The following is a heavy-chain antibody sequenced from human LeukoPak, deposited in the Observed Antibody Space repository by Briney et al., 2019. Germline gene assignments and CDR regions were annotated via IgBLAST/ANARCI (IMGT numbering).Heavy chain of an antibody. Sequence: SVKVSCKASGGTFSSYAISWVRQAPGQGLELMGGIIPIFGTANYAQKFQGRVTITTDESTSTAYMELSSLRSEDTAVYYCARIFGTEGYCSGGSCYSADYWGQGTLVTVSS. CDR1: GGTFSSYA. CDR3: ARIFGTEGYCSGGSCYSADY. V-gene: IGHV1-69*05. J-gene: IGHJ4*02. CDR2: IIPIFGTA. D-gene: IGHD2-15*01.